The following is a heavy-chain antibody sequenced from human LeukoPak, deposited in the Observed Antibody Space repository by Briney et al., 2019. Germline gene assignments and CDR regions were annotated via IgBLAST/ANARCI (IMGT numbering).Heavy chain of an antibody. Sequence: GASVKVSCKASGYTFTSYDINWVRQATGQGLEWMGWMNPNSGNTGYAQKFQGRVTMTRNTSISTAYMELSSLRSEDTAVYYCVRHPRPRDSSWYYYWGQGTLVTVSS. D-gene: IGHD6-13*01. V-gene: IGHV1-8*01. CDR1: GYTFTSYD. J-gene: IGHJ4*02. CDR3: VRHPRPRDSSWYYY. CDR2: MNPNSGNT.